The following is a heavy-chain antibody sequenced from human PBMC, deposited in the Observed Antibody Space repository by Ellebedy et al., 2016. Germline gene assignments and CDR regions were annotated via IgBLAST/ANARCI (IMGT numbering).Heavy chain of an antibody. CDR3: ARARPHVVVGQRVDY. Sequence: SETLSLTCTVSGGSISSSSYYWGWIRQPPGKGLEWIGSIYYSGSTYYNPSLKSRVTISVDTSKNQFSLKLSSVTAADTAVYYCARARPHVVVGQRVDYWGQGTLVTVSS. CDR1: GGSISSSSYY. V-gene: IGHV4-39*07. D-gene: IGHD2-15*01. J-gene: IGHJ4*02. CDR2: IYYSGST.